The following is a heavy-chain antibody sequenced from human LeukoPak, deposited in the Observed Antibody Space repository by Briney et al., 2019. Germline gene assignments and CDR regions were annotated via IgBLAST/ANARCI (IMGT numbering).Heavy chain of an antibody. J-gene: IGHJ5*02. CDR1: GGSISSYY. V-gene: IGHV4-59*12. D-gene: IGHD6-19*01. CDR3: ASVRGYSSGWYASGFDP. CDR2: IYYSGST. Sequence: SETLSLTCTVSGGSISSYYWSWIRQPPGEGLEWIGYIYYSGSTNYNPSLKSRVTISVDTSKNQFSLKLTSVTAADTAVYYCASVRGYSSGWYASGFDPWGQGTLVTVSS.